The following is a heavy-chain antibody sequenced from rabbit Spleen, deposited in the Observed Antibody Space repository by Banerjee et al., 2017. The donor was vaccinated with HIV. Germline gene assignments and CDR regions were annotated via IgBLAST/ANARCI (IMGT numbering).Heavy chain of an antibody. CDR1: GFDFSSYS. CDR2: IYTGRGGT. CDR3: ARYYIFYGMDL. Sequence: QSVEESGGGLVKPGASLTLSCKTSGFDFSSYSMSWVRQAPGKGLEWIGAIYTGRGGTDYANWVNGRFSLSSDNAQYTVDLQMNSLTAADTATYFCARYYIFYGMDLWGPGTLVTVS. V-gene: IGHV1S7*01. J-gene: IGHJ6*01. D-gene: IGHD4-1*01.